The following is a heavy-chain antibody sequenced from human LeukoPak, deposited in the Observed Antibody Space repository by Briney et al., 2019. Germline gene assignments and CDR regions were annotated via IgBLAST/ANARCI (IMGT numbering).Heavy chain of an antibody. J-gene: IGHJ6*02. D-gene: IGHD3-10*01. V-gene: IGHV3-30*02. CDR2: IRYDGSNK. Sequence: GGSLRLSCAASGFTFSSYGMHWVRQAPGKGLEWVAFIRYDGSNKYYADSVKGRFTISRDNSKNTLYLQMNGLGAEDTAVYYCAKAPSITMVRGVISYYYGMDVWGQGTTVTVSS. CDR1: GFTFSSYG. CDR3: AKAPSITMVRGVISYYYGMDV.